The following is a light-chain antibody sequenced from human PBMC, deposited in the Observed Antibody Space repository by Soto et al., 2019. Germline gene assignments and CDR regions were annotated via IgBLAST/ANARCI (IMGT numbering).Light chain of an antibody. J-gene: IGLJ1*01. V-gene: IGLV2-14*01. CDR3: SSYTSTNTPYV. CDR2: EVT. Sequence: QSALTQPASVSGSPGQSITISCTGSSSDVGAYHFVSWYQHHPGKAPKLILYEVTTRPSGISSRFSGSKSGNTASLTISGLQADDEAKYYCSSYTSTNTPYVFGTGTKVTVL. CDR1: SSDVGAYHF.